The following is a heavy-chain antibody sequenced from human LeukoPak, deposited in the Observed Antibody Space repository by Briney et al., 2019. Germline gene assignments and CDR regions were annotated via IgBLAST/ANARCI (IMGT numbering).Heavy chain of an antibody. Sequence: SETLSLTCTVSGGSIYSYYWGWIRQPPGKGLEWIGYIYYRGTINYSPSLKSRAALSMDTSNNQFSLNLSSVTAADTAVYYCARAHYSGSYSYYNRAFDYWGQGILVTVSS. D-gene: IGHD3-10*01. CDR1: GGSIYSYY. CDR3: ARAHYSGSYSYYNRAFDY. J-gene: IGHJ4*02. CDR2: IYYRGTI. V-gene: IGHV4-59*01.